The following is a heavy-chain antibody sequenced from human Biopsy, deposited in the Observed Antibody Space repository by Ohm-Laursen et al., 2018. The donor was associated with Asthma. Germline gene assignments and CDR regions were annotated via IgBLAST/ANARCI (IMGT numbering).Heavy chain of an antibody. CDR2: IYSGGTS. CDR3: AKRRGYSSHDNDY. J-gene: IGHJ4*02. CDR1: GFTVSRDH. V-gene: IGHV3-53*01. D-gene: IGHD5-12*01. Sequence: SLRLSCAASGFTVSRDHMFWVRQAPGKGLEWVSVIYSGGTSDTADSVRGRFTISRDFYKNTLYLQMDSLRAEDTAVYYCAKRRGYSSHDNDYWGQGTLVTVSS.